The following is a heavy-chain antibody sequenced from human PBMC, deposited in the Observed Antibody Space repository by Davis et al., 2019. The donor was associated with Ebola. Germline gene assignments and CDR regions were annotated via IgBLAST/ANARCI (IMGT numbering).Heavy chain of an antibody. J-gene: IGHJ4*02. CDR2: ISYDGSNK. CDR3: AGLDGYNDLDY. Sequence: PGGSLRLSCAASGFTFSSYAMHWVRQAPGKGLEWVAVISYDGSNKYYADSVKGRFTISRDNSKNTLYLQMNSLRAEDTAVYYCAGLDGYNDLDYWGQGTLVTVSS. V-gene: IGHV3-30-3*01. D-gene: IGHD5-24*01. CDR1: GFTFSSYA.